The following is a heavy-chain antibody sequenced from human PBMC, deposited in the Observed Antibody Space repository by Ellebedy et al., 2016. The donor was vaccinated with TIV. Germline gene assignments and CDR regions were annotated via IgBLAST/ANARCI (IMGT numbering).Heavy chain of an antibody. V-gene: IGHV5-51*01. J-gene: IGHJ6*02. CDR3: ARRGYYYYGMDV. Sequence: GGSLTLSXPGSGSSFTSYWIGWVRQMPGKGLEWMGIIYPGDSDTRYSPSFQGQVTISADKSISTAYLQWSSLKASDTAMYYCARRGYYYYGMDVWGQGTTVTVSS. D-gene: IGHD3-16*01. CDR1: GSSFTSYW. CDR2: IYPGDSDT.